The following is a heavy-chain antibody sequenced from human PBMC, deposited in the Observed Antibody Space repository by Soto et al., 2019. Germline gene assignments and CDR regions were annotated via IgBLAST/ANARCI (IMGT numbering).Heavy chain of an antibody. V-gene: IGHV1-69*13. CDR1: GGTFSNNA. Sequence: SVKVSCKASGGTFSNNASSWGRQAPGQGVEWMGGPIPAFNSPNYAQNFQPRVTITADESTSTAYMALSSLSSDDTAVYYCARDTREIRRVRGVIPYSVYHLDVWGQGTTVTVSS. J-gene: IGHJ6*02. CDR3: ARDTREIRRVRGVIPYSVYHLDV. CDR2: PIPAFNSP. D-gene: IGHD3-10*01.